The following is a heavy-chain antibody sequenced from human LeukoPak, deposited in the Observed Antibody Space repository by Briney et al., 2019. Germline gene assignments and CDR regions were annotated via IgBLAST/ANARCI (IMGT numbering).Heavy chain of an antibody. CDR2: ISYDGSNK. J-gene: IGHJ4*02. D-gene: IGHD6-19*01. CDR1: GFTFSSYG. Sequence: GGSLRLSCAASGFTFSSYGMHWVRQAPGKGLEWVAVISYDGSNKYYADSVKGRFTISRDNSKNTLYLQMNSLRAEDTAVYYCAKAEQWLVLYYFDYWGQGTLVTVSS. V-gene: IGHV3-30*18. CDR3: AKAEQWLVLYYFDY.